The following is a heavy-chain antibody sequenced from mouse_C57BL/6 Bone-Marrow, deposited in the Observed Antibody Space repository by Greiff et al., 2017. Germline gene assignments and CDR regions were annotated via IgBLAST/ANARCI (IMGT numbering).Heavy chain of an antibody. J-gene: IGHJ3*01. V-gene: IGHV1-50*01. CDR1: GYTFTSYW. CDR3: ARVTYSNYRAWFAY. CDR2: IDPSDSYT. D-gene: IGHD2-5*01. Sequence: QVQLQQSGAELVKPGASVKLSCKASGYTFTSYWMQWVKQRPGQGLEWIGEIDPSDSYTNYNQKFKGKATLTVDTSSSTAYMQLSSLTSEDSAVYYCARVTYSNYRAWFAYWGQGTLVTVSA.